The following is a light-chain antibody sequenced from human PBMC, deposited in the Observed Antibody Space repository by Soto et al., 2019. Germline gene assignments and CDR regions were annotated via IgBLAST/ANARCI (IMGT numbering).Light chain of an antibody. Sequence: QPVLTQSPSASASLGASVKLTCTLSSGHSNYAIAWHQQQSEKGPRYLMKLNSDGSHSKGDGIADRFSGSSSGAERYLTIASLQSEDEADYYCQTWGSGIVVFGRGTKLTVL. CDR1: SGHSNYA. CDR2: LNSDGSH. CDR3: QTWGSGIVV. J-gene: IGLJ2*01. V-gene: IGLV4-69*02.